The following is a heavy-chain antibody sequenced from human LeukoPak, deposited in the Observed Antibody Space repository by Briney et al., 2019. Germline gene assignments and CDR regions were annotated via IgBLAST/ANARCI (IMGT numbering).Heavy chain of an antibody. V-gene: IGHV3-74*01. CDR3: ARSNQADDY. CDR1: GFTFSSYW. CDR2: INPGGSSI. J-gene: IGHJ4*02. Sequence: PGGSLRLSCAASGFTFSSYWMHWVRQVPGKGLVWVARINPGGSSITYADSVKGRFTTSRDNAKNTLYLQMDSLRAEDTGVYYCARSNQADDYWGQGTLVTVSS. D-gene: IGHD1-14*01.